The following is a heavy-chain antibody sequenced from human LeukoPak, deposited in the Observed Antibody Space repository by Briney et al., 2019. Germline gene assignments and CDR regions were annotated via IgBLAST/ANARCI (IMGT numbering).Heavy chain of an antibody. CDR2: IYPADSET. J-gene: IGHJ4*02. V-gene: IGHV5-51*01. D-gene: IGHD6-13*01. CDR3: ARHSSLSAPGSFDY. CDR1: EYSFTIYW. Sequence: GESLKISCKGSEYSFTIYWIGWVRQMPGKGLEWVGIIYPADSETTYSPSFQGQVTISADKSISTAYLQWSSLKASDTAIYYCARHSSLSAPGSFDYWGQGTLVTVSS.